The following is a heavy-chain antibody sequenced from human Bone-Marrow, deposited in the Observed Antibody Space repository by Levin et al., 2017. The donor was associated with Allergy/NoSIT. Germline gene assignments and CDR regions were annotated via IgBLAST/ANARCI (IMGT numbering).Heavy chain of an antibody. CDR2: IKQDGSEK. V-gene: IGHV3-7*01. Sequence: PGGSLRLSCAASGFTFSSYWMSWVRQAPGKGLEWVANIKQDGSEKYYVDSVKGRFTISRDNAKNSLYLQMNSLRAEDTAVYYCARPPRPRSYDSFDYWGQGTLVTVSS. J-gene: IGHJ4*02. CDR1: GFTFSSYW. CDR3: ARPPRPRSYDSFDY. D-gene: IGHD3-3*01.